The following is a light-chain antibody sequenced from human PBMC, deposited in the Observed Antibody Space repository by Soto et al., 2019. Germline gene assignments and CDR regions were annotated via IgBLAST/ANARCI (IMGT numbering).Light chain of an antibody. CDR2: SGD. Sequence: EVVVTQSPDTLSLSPGATAPLSCRARQSVSSSVAWYQHKPGQSPRLVVYSGDKRAPGIPARFSGSGSGTEFTLTISSLQSEDFAVYYCQQYNNWPVFGQGTKVDIK. CDR1: QSVSSS. J-gene: IGKJ1*01. CDR3: QQYNNWPV. V-gene: IGKV3-15*01.